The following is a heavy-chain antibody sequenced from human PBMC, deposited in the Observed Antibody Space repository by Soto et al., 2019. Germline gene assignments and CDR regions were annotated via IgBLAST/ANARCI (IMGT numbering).Heavy chain of an antibody. V-gene: IGHV3-7*01. CDR2: IKQDGSEK. Sequence: GGSLRLSCAASGFTFSTYWMSWVRQAPGKGLEWVANIKQDGSEKYYVDSVKGRFTISRDNAKNSLYMQMNSLRGEDTAVYYCARLHSSQKSDPFDYWGQGT. D-gene: IGHD4-4*01. CDR1: GFTFSTYW. CDR3: ARLHSSQKSDPFDY. J-gene: IGHJ4*02.